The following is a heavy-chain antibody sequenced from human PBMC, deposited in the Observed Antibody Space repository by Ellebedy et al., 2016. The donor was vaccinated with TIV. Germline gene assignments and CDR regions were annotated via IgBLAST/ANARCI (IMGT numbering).Heavy chain of an antibody. CDR1: GFTFSSYA. V-gene: IGHV3-23*01. CDR2: IGSGGGSP. Sequence: GESLKISCAVSGFTFSSYAMNWVRQAPGKGLEWVSSIGSGGGSPHYADSVKGRFTISRDNSKNTLYLQMNSLSAEDTAVYFCAKVIPYYGSGSYHSYYFDYWGQGTLVTVSS. D-gene: IGHD3-10*01. J-gene: IGHJ4*02. CDR3: AKVIPYYGSGSYHSYYFDY.